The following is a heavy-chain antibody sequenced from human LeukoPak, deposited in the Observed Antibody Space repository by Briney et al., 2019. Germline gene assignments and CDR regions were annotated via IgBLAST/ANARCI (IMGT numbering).Heavy chain of an antibody. CDR2: ISSYNGNT. CDR3: ARSADRRDGYKIPRDFDY. V-gene: IGHV1-18*01. Sequence: GASVKASCKASGYTFTSYGISWVRQAPGQGLEWMGWISSYNGNTNYAQKLQGRVTMTTDTSTSTAYMELRSLRSDDTAVYYCARSADRRDGYKIPRDFDYWGQGTLVTVSS. J-gene: IGHJ4*02. CDR1: GYTFTSYG. D-gene: IGHD5-24*01.